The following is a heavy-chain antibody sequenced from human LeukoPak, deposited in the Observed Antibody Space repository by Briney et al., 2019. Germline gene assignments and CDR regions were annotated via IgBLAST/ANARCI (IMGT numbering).Heavy chain of an antibody. J-gene: IGHJ4*02. V-gene: IGHV3-53*01. D-gene: IGHD6-13*01. CDR2: IYRGGGT. CDR3: ASERWQQPDY. CDR1: GFTVSSNY. Sequence: GGSLRLSCAASGFTVSSNYMSWVRQAPGKGLEWVSVIYRGGGTYYADSVRGRFTISRDDSKNTLSLQMNSLRAEDTAVYYCASERWQQPDYWGQGTLVTVSS.